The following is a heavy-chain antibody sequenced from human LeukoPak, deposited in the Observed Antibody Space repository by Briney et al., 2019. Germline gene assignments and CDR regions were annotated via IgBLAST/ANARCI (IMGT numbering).Heavy chain of an antibody. CDR2: ISAYNSNT. D-gene: IGHD5/OR15-5a*01. CDR1: GYAFTCYG. Sequence: GASVKVSCKASGYAFTCYGISWVRQAPGQGLEWMGWISAYNSNTNYAQKPQGRVTMTTDTYTSTAYMELRSLRPAEATVFYCSTHSRVSFYYYYYMDVWGKGTTVTVSS. CDR3: STHSRVSFYYYYYMDV. J-gene: IGHJ6*03. V-gene: IGHV1-18*01.